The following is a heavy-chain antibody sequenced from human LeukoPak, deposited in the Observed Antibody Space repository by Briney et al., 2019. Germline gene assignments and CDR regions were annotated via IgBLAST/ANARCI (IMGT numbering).Heavy chain of an antibody. Sequence: SETLSLTCTVSGGSITSSNYYWGWIRQPPGKGLEWIGSFYYSGSTNYNPSLKSRVTISVDTSKNQFSLKLSSVTAADTAVCYCVYYYGSGSVEYWGQGTLVTVSS. D-gene: IGHD3-10*01. CDR2: FYYSGST. CDR3: VYYYGSGSVEY. CDR1: GGSITSSNYY. V-gene: IGHV4-39*01. J-gene: IGHJ4*02.